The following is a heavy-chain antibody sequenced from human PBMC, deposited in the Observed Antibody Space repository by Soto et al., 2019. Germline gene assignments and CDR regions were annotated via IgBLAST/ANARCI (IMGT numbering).Heavy chain of an antibody. CDR3: ARVTVNNVLAGPFDY. J-gene: IGHJ4*02. V-gene: IGHV1-46*03. D-gene: IGHD3-9*01. CDR1: GYTFTSYF. CDR2: INPGAGST. Sequence: GASVKVSCKASGYTFTSYFLHWVRQAPGQGLEWMGIINPGAGSTTYAQNFHGRVTITSDTSTSTVFMEQSSLRSDDTAVYYCARVTVNNVLAGPFDYWGQGTLVTVSS.